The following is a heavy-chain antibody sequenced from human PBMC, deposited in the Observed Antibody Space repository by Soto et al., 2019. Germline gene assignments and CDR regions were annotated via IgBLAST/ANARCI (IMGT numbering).Heavy chain of an antibody. J-gene: IGHJ4*02. CDR3: AYDSSGYSAFDY. CDR2: IYHSGST. D-gene: IGHD3-22*01. Sequence: SETLSLTCAVSGGSISSGGYSWSWIRQPPGKGLEWIGYIYHSGSTYYNPSLKSRVTISVDRSKNQFSLKLSSVTAADTAVYYCAYDSSGYSAFDYWGQGTLVTVSS. CDR1: GGSISSGGYS. V-gene: IGHV4-30-2*01.